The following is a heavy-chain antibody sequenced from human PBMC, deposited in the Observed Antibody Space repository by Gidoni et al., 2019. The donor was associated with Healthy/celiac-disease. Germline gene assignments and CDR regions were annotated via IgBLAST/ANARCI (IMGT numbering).Heavy chain of an antibody. CDR2: ISSSSSTI. CDR3: ARDCNYYDSSGYYLGDAFDI. Sequence: LERVLYISSSSSTIYYADSVKGRFTISRDNAKNSLYLQMNSLRDEDTAVYYCARDCNYYDSSGYYLGDAFDIWGQGTMVTVSS. D-gene: IGHD3-22*01. J-gene: IGHJ3*02. V-gene: IGHV3-48*02.